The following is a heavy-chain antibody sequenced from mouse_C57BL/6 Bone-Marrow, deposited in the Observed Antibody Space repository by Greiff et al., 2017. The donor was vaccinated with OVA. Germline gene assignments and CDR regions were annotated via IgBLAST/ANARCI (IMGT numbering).Heavy chain of an antibody. CDR1: GFNIKDDY. J-gene: IGHJ3*01. CDR2: IDPENGDT. D-gene: IGHD2-3*01. CDR3: TTFDGYYTAWFAY. V-gene: IGHV14-4*01. Sequence: VQLQQSGAELVRPGASVKLSCTASGFNIKDDYMHWVKQRPEQGLEWIGWIDPENGDTEYASKFQGKATITADTSSNTAYLQLSSLTSEDTADYYCTTFDGYYTAWFAYWGQGTLVTVSA.